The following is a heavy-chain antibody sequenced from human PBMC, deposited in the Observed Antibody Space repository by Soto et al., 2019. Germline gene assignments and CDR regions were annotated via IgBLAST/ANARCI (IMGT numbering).Heavy chain of an antibody. CDR1: GFTFSSYE. CDR3: AREPRDGFGDPGAFDI. V-gene: IGHV3-48*03. CDR2: ISSSGSTI. J-gene: IGHJ3*02. D-gene: IGHD3-10*01. Sequence: EVLLLESGGCLVQPGGSLRLSCAASGFTFSSYEMNWVRQAPGKGLEWVSYISSSGSTIYYAVSVKGRFTISRDNAKNSLYLQMNSLRAEDTAVYYCAREPRDGFGDPGAFDIWGQGTMVTVSS.